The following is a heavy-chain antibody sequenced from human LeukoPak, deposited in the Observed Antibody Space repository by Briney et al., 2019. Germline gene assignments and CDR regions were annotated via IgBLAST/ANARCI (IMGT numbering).Heavy chain of an antibody. J-gene: IGHJ4*02. Sequence: GGSLRLSCAASGFTFSSYAMPWVRQAPGKGLEWVAVIWYDGSNKYYADSVKGRFTISRDNSNNTLYLQMNSLRVEDTAVYYCARDPPYDFWSGYFDYWGQGTLVTVSS. D-gene: IGHD3-3*01. CDR3: ARDPPYDFWSGYFDY. V-gene: IGHV3-33*08. CDR1: GFTFSSYA. CDR2: IWYDGSNK.